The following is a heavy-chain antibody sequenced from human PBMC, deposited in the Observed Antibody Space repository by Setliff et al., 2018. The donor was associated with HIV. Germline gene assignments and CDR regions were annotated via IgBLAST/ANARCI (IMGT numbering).Heavy chain of an antibody. V-gene: IGHV1-2*06. D-gene: IGHD2-21*02. CDR2: INPNSGGT. CDR1: GYIFTDYY. Sequence: GASVKVSCKASGYIFTDYYMHWVRQAPGQELGWMGRINPNSGGTNYAQKFQGRVTMTRDTSISTAYTELSSLRSEDTATYYCASATRVTDDAFDIWGQGTMVTVSS. J-gene: IGHJ3*02. CDR3: ASATRVTDDAFDI.